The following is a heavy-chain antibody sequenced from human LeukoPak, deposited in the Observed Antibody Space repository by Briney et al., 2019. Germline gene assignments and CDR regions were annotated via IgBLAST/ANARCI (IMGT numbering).Heavy chain of an antibody. CDR3: ARDGPYGPGGGYDPSGY. CDR1: GGSISSGDYY. D-gene: IGHD5-12*01. J-gene: IGHJ4*02. CDR2: IYYSGST. Sequence: PSQTLSLTCTVSGGSISSGDYYWSWIRQPPGKGLEWIGYIYYSGSTYYNSSLKSRVTISVDTSKNQFSLKLSSVTAADTAVYYCARDGPYGPGGGYDPSGYWGQGTLVTVSS. V-gene: IGHV4-30-4*01.